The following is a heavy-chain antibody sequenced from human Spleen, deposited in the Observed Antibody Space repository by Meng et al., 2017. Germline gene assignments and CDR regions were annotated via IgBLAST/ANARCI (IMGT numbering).Heavy chain of an antibody. CDR2: ISHDGGNE. D-gene: IGHD1-1*01. Sequence: GESLKISCAASGFTISSYAMHWVRQVPGKGLEWVAVISHDGGNEYYADSVKGRFTISRDNAKNTLYLQMNSLRAEDTAVYYCARDTPLDTLDYGMDVWGQGTTVTVSS. CDR1: GFTISSYA. J-gene: IGHJ6*02. V-gene: IGHV3-30*04. CDR3: ARDTPLDTLDYGMDV.